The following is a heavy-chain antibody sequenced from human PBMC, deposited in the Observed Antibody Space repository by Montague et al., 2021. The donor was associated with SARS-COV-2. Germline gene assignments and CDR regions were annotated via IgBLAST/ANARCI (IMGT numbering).Heavy chain of an antibody. D-gene: IGHD3-3*01. J-gene: IGHJ6*03. Sequence: ETLSLTCTVSGGSISSYYWSWIRQPPGKGLEWIGYIYYSGSTNYNPSLKSRVTISVDTSKNQFSLKLSSVTAADTAVYYCARALVPEEWLFGGDYYYYMDVWGKGTTVTVAS. CDR2: IYYSGST. CDR1: GGSISSYY. V-gene: IGHV4-59*01. CDR3: ARALVPEEWLFGGDYYYYMDV.